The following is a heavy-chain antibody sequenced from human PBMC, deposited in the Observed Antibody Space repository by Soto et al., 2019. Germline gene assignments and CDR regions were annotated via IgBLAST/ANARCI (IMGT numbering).Heavy chain of an antibody. V-gene: IGHV1-69*13. D-gene: IGHD6-19*01. Sequence: SVKVSCKASGGTFSSYAISWVRQAPGQGLEWMGGIIPIFGTANYAQKFQGRVTITADESTSTAYMELSSLRSEDTAVYYCASAAVTGTAGLDFWGQGTQVTVSS. J-gene: IGHJ4*02. CDR2: IIPIFGTA. CDR1: GGTFSSYA. CDR3: ASAAVTGTAGLDF.